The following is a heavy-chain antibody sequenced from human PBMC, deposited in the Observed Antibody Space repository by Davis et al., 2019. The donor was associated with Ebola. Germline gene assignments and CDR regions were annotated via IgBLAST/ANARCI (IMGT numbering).Heavy chain of an antibody. D-gene: IGHD6-6*01. CDR1: GFTFTDYY. CDR3: ARAGLDEQLVQDYYGMDV. Sequence: GGSLRLSCAASGFTFTDYYMGWIRQAPGKGLEWVSYISSSSSYTNYADSVKGRFTISRDNAKNSLYLQMNSLRAEDTAVYYCARAGLDEQLVQDYYGMDVWGQGTTVTVSS. J-gene: IGHJ6*02. CDR2: ISSSSSYT. V-gene: IGHV3-11*06.